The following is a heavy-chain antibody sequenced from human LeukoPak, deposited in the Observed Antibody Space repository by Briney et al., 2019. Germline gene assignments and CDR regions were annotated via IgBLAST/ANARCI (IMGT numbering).Heavy chain of an antibody. Sequence: TSETLSLTCAVSGYSISSGYYWGWIRQPPGKGLEWIGSIYHSGSTYYNPSLKSRVTISVDTSKDQFSLKLSSVTAADTAVYYCARLSSDYYDSSGYSLWAFDIWGQGTMVTVSS. V-gene: IGHV4-38-2*01. J-gene: IGHJ3*02. CDR2: IYHSGST. CDR3: ARLSSDYYDSSGYSLWAFDI. D-gene: IGHD3-22*01. CDR1: GYSISSGYY.